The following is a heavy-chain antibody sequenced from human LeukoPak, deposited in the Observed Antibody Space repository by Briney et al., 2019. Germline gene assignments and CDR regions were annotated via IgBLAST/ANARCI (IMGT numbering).Heavy chain of an antibody. CDR3: ARRHPQYCGGGSCYWEYYFDY. D-gene: IGHD2-15*01. CDR1: GYSFTSHW. J-gene: IGHJ4*02. CDR2: IYPGDSDT. V-gene: IGHV5-51*01. Sequence: GESLQISCQGSGYSFTSHWIGWVRQMPGKGLGWMGIIYPGDSDTRYSPSFQGQVTISADRSISTAYLQWSSLKASDTAMYYCARRHPQYCGGGSCYWEYYFDYWGQGTLVTVSS.